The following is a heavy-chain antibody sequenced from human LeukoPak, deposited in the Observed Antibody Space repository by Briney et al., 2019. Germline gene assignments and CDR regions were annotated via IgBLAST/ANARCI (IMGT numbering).Heavy chain of an antibody. D-gene: IGHD2-2*01. CDR3: AKGPLRGTAAAIDY. CDR1: GYTFTSYG. V-gene: IGHV3-30*18. J-gene: IGHJ4*02. CDR2: ISYDGRNI. Sequence: SCKASGYTFTSYGMHWVRQAPGKGLEWVAVISYDGRNIHYPDSVKGRFTISRDISTDTLWLQMDSLRTEDTAVYYCAKGPLRGTAAAIDYWGQGTLVTVSS.